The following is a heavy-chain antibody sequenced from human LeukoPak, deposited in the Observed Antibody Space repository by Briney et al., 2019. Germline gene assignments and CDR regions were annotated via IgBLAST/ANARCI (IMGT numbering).Heavy chain of an antibody. D-gene: IGHD2-15*01. J-gene: IGHJ5*02. CDR2: IYYSGST. CDR1: GGSISSSSYY. Sequence: KASETLSLTCTVSGGSISSSSYYWGWLRQPPGKGLEWIGSIYYSGSTYYNPSLKSRVTISVDTSKNQFSLKLSSVPAADTAVYYCARARIVVVVAATRSIYNWFDPWGQGTLVTVSS. CDR3: ARARIVVVVAATRSIYNWFDP. V-gene: IGHV4-39*01.